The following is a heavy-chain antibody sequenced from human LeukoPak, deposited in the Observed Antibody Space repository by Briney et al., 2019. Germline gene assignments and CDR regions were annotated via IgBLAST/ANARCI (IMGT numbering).Heavy chain of an antibody. CDR2: INPNSGGT. V-gene: IGHV1-2*06. D-gene: IGHD5-24*01. CDR1: GYTFTSYG. J-gene: IGHJ4*02. CDR3: ARLEAGYYFDY. Sequence: ASVKVSCKTSGYTFTSYGISWVRQAPGQGLEWMGRINPNSGGTNYAQKFQGRVTMTRDTSISTAYMELSRLRSDDTAVYYCARLEAGYYFDYWGQGTLVTVSS.